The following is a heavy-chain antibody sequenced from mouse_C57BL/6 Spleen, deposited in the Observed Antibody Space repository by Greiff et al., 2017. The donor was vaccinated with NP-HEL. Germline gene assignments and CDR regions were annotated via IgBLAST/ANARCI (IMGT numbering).Heavy chain of an antibody. D-gene: IGHD2-3*01. CDR3: ARDRDGYYCFDY. Sequence: EVQLVESGGGLVKPGGSLKLSCAASGFTFSSYAMSWVRQTPEKRLEWVATISDGGSYTYYPDNVKGRFTISRDNAKNNLYLQMSHLKSEDTAMYYCARDRDGYYCFDYWGQGTTLTVSS. CDR1: GFTFSSYA. V-gene: IGHV5-4*01. CDR2: ISDGGSYT. J-gene: IGHJ2*01.